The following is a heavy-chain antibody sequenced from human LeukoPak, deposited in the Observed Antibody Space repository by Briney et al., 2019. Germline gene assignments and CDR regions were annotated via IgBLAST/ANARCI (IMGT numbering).Heavy chain of an antibody. CDR1: GFTVSGNY. CDR2: IYSGGST. V-gene: IGHV3-66*01. D-gene: IGHD2-2*01. J-gene: IGHJ6*02. CDR3: ARGGLRTDIVVVPAATHYYYYGMDV. Sequence: GGSLRLSCAASGFTVSGNYMSWVRQAPGKGLEWVSVIYSGGSTYYADSVKGRFTISRDNSKNTLYLQMNSLRAEDTAVYYCARGGLRTDIVVVPAATHYYYYGMDVWGQGTTVTVSS.